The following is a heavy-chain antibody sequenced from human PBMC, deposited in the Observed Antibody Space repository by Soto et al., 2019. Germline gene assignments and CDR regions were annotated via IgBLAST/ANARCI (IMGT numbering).Heavy chain of an antibody. V-gene: IGHV3-13*04. CDR1: GFTFSSYD. J-gene: IGHJ4*02. CDR3: ARVGRLRFFDY. Sequence: EVQLVESGGGLVQPGGSLRLSCAASGFTFSSYDMHWVRQATGEGLEWVSRIGTAGDTYYPGSVKGRFTISRENAKNSLYLQMNSLRAGDTVVYYCARVGRLRFFDYWGQGILVTVSS. D-gene: IGHD5-12*01. CDR2: IGTAGDT.